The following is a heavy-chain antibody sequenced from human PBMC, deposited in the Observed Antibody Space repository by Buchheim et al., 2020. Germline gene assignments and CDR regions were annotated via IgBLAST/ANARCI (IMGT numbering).Heavy chain of an antibody. CDR3: ARDLSGSQDY. CDR2: INEDGSFT. V-gene: IGHV3-74*01. D-gene: IGHD1-26*01. Sequence: EVQLEESGGGLVQPGGSLRLSCAASGFTLRTYWMHWVRQAQGKGLEWVSRINEDGSFTNYADSVKGRITISRDDAENRLYLQMTSLRVEDTAMYYCARDLSGSQDYWGQGTL. J-gene: IGHJ4*02. CDR1: GFTLRTYW.